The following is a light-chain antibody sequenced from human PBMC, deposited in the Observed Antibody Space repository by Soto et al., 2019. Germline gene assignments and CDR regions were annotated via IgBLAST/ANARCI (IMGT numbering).Light chain of an antibody. CDR1: QGISRS. CDR3: QQADTFPIT. Sequence: DIQMTQSPSSLSASVGDRVTIIFQASQGISRSLAWYQQKPGKAPKLLIYAASSLQSGVPSRFSGSGFGTDFTLTISSLQPEDSAIYYCQQADTFPITFGQGTRLDIK. CDR2: AAS. J-gene: IGKJ5*01. V-gene: IGKV1D-12*01.